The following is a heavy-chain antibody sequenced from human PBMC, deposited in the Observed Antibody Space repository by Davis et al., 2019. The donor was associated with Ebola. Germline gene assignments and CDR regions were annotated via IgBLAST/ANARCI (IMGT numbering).Heavy chain of an antibody. J-gene: IGHJ4*02. Sequence: AASVKVSCKASGYTFTNYAIHWVRQAPGQRLEWMGWVPGGNGNTKYSQRFQGRVTITTDTSASTVYLDLTSLRSEDTAVFYCARASFGYNSGWYADYWGPGSLVTVSS. CDR3: ARASFGYNSGWYADY. CDR1: GYTFTNYA. D-gene: IGHD6-19*01. CDR2: VPGGNGNT. V-gene: IGHV1-3*01.